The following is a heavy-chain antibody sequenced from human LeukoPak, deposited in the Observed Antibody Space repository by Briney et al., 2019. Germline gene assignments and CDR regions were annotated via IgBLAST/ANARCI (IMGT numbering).Heavy chain of an antibody. CDR1: GFTFSSYA. J-gene: IGHJ4*02. CDR2: ISYDGSNK. D-gene: IGHD6-19*01. Sequence: GGSLRLSCAASGFTFSSYAMHWVRQAPGKGLEWVAVISYDGSNKYYADSVKGRFTISRDNSKNTLYLQMNSLRAEDTAVYYCARGGRGSGWHQGYWGQGTLVTVSS. CDR3: ARGGRGSGWHQGY. V-gene: IGHV3-30-3*01.